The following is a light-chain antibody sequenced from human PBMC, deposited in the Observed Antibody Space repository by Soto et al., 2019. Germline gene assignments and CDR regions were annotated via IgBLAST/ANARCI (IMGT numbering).Light chain of an antibody. Sequence: AIRMTQSPSSFSASTGDRVTITCRASQGISSYLALYQQKPGKAPKLLIYAASTLQSGVPSRFSGSGSGTDFTLPISCLQSEDFATYYCQQYYSYPLTFGGGTKVEIK. CDR3: QQYYSYPLT. J-gene: IGKJ4*01. CDR2: AAS. CDR1: QGISSY. V-gene: IGKV1-8*01.